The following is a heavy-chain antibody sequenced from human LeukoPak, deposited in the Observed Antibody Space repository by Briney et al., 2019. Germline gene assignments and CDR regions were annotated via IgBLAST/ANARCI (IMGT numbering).Heavy chain of an antibody. V-gene: IGHV3-64D*06. CDR1: GFTFSKAW. CDR3: VKDRSNTGTYPWRFDY. CDR2: ISFNGIDT. J-gene: IGHJ4*02. Sequence: GGSLRLSCAASGFTFSKAWMTWVRQAPGKGLQFVSTISFNGIDTYYANSVKGRFTISRDNSKNTLYLQMSSLRPEDTAVYYCVKDRSNTGTYPWRFDYWGQGTLVTVSS. D-gene: IGHD1-26*01.